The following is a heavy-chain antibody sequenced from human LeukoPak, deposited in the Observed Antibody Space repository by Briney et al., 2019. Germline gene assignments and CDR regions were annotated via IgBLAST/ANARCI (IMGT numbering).Heavy chain of an antibody. V-gene: IGHV1-2*02. CDR2: INPNSGGT. CDR3: AHCSGGSCPWDWFDP. CDR1: GYTFTGYY. Sequence: ASVKVSCKASGYTFTGYYMHWVRQAPGQGLEWMGWINPNSGGTNYAQKFQGRVTMTRDTPISTAYMELSRLRSDDTAMYYCAHCSGGSCPWDWFDPWGQGTLVTVPS. D-gene: IGHD2-15*01. J-gene: IGHJ5*02.